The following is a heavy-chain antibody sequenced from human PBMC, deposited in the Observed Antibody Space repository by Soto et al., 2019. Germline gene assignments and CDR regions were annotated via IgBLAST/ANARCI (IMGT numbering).Heavy chain of an antibody. CDR3: AKGSTAMTYFDY. D-gene: IGHD5-18*01. V-gene: IGHV3-30*18. J-gene: IGHJ4*02. Sequence: QVQLVESGGGVVQPGRSLRLSCAASGFTFSSYGMHWFRQAPGKGLEWVAVISYDGSNKYYADSVKGRFTISRDNSKNTLYLQMNSLRAEYTAVYYCAKGSTAMTYFDYWGQGTLVTVSS. CDR2: ISYDGSNK. CDR1: GFTFSSYG.